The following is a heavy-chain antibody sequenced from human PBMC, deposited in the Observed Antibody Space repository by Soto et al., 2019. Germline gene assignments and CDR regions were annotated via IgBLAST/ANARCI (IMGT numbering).Heavy chain of an antibody. CDR1: GGSISSGNAY. CDR2: IYYSGST. D-gene: IGHD3-22*01. J-gene: IGHJ6*02. Sequence: QVQLQESGPGLVKPSQTLSLTCNVSGGSISSGNAYWSWVRQPPGRGLEWIGNIYYSGSTYYNPSHKRRVTISVDTPKNHLTLKLTSRTAAVTSVDYCARRKRVNTEAGEYYCYAVVLWGQGTTVTVSS. V-gene: IGHV4-30-4*01. CDR3: ARRKRVNTEAGEYYCYAVVL.